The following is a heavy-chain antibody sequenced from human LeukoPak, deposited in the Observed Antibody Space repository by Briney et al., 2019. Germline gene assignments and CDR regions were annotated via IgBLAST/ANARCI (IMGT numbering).Heavy chain of an antibody. D-gene: IGHD2-15*01. CDR2: IYYSGST. CDR1: GGSISSGGYY. CDR3: ARVGDCSGGSCYSALSY. Sequence: PSQTLSLTCTVSGGSISSGGYYCSWIRQHPGKGLEWIGYIYYSGSTYYNPSLKSRVTISVDTSKNQFSLKLSSVTAADTAVYYCARVGDCSGGSCYSALSYWGQGTLVTVSS. V-gene: IGHV4-31*03. J-gene: IGHJ4*02.